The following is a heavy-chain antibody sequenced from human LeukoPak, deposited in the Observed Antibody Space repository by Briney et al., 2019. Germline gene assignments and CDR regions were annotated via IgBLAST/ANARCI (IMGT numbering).Heavy chain of an antibody. Sequence: GGSLRLSCAASGFTFSSYWMSWVREAPGKGLEWVANIKQDGSEKYYADSVKGRFTISRDNSKNTLYLQMNSLRAEDTAVYYCAKDLYDSSGYCLDYWGQGTLVTVSS. V-gene: IGHV3-7*01. CDR2: IKQDGSEK. D-gene: IGHD3-22*01. J-gene: IGHJ4*02. CDR1: GFTFSSYW. CDR3: AKDLYDSSGYCLDY.